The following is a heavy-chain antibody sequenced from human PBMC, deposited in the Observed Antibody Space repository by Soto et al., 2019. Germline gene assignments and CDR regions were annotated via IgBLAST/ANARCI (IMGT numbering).Heavy chain of an antibody. CDR3: VRVGVGIGNHFDS. J-gene: IGHJ4*02. V-gene: IGHV4-59*12. Sequence: SETLSLTCSVSNGSISGFYWTWIRQPPGKILEWIGYIHYSGRTDYNPSLTSRATMSVDTSKNQFSLNLKSITAADTAVYYCVRVGVGIGNHFDSWGRGTLVTVS. CDR2: IHYSGRT. D-gene: IGHD1-26*01. CDR1: NGSISGFY.